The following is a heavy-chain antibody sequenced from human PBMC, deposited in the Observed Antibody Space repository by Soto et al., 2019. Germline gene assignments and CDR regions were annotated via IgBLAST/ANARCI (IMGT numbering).Heavy chain of an antibody. D-gene: IGHD3-10*01. Sequence: GASVKVSCKASGYTFTSYGISWVRQAPGQGLEWMGWISAYNGNTNYAQKLQGRVTMTTDTSTSTAYMELRSLRSDDTAVYYCARVMGFGELLFYYYMDVWGKGTTVTVS. CDR3: ARVMGFGELLFYYYMDV. CDR2: ISAYNGNT. V-gene: IGHV1-18*01. CDR1: GYTFTSYG. J-gene: IGHJ6*03.